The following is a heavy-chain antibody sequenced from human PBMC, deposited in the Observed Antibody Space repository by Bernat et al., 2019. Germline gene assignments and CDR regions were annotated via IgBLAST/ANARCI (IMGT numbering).Heavy chain of an antibody. CDR3: ARLTSQQAWYFDL. CDR2: INHSGST. V-gene: IGHV4-34*01. Sequence: QVQLQQWGAGLLKPSETLSLTCAVYGGSFSGYYWSWIRQPPGKGLEWIGEINHSGSTNYNPSLKSRVTISVDTSKNQFSLKLSSVTAAETAVYYCARLTSQQAWYFDLWGRGTLVTVSS. CDR1: GGSFSGYY. D-gene: IGHD6-13*01. J-gene: IGHJ2*01.